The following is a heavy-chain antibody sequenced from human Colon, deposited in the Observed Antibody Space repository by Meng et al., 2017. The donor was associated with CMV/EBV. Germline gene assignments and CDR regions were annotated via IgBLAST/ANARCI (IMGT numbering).Heavy chain of an antibody. CDR3: ARGLYGSGRHQIDY. V-gene: IGHV4-34*01. D-gene: IGHD3-10*01. Sequence: QVTHRPWGRALLKPSEPLSPTCCGYAWSFRGYDWSWIRQPPGKGLEWIGEINHSGSTNYNPSLKSRVTISVDTSKNQFSLKLSSVTAADTAVYYCARGLYGSGRHQIDYWGQGTLVTVSS. CDR2: INHSGST. CDR1: AWSFRGYD. J-gene: IGHJ4*02.